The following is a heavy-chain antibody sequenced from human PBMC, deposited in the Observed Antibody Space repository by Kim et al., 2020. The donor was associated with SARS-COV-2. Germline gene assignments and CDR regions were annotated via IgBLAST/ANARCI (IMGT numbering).Heavy chain of an antibody. Sequence: ASVKVSCKASGYTFTSYAMHWVRQAPGQRLEWMGWINAGNGNTKYSQKFQGRVTITRDTSASTAYMELSSLRSEDTAVYYCARDLGWGLAARTPYYGMDVWGQGTTVTVSS. D-gene: IGHD2-15*01. J-gene: IGHJ6*02. CDR3: ARDLGWGLAARTPYYGMDV. CDR2: INAGNGNT. V-gene: IGHV1-3*01. CDR1: GYTFTSYA.